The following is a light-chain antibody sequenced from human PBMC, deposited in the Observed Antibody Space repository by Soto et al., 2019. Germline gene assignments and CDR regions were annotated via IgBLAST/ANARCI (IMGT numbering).Light chain of an antibody. CDR2: AAS. Sequence: DIQMTQSPSSLSASVGDRVTITCRASQGISNYLAWYQHKPGKVPELLIYAASTLQSGVPSRFIGSVSGTEFRLTISGLQPEDVATYYCHKYNHAPTFGGGTKVEIK. J-gene: IGKJ4*01. CDR3: HKYNHAPT. CDR1: QGISNY. V-gene: IGKV1-27*01.